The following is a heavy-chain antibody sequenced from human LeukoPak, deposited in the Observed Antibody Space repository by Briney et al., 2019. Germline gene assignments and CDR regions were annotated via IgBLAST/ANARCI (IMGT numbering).Heavy chain of an antibody. V-gene: IGHV4-30-4*01. Sequence: PSQTLSLTCTVSGGSISSGDYYWSWIRQPPGKGLEWIGYIYYSGSTYYNPSLKSRVTISVDTSKNQFSLKLSSVTAADAAVYYCARATYYYGSGAFDYWGQGTLVTVSS. D-gene: IGHD3-10*01. J-gene: IGHJ4*02. CDR3: ARATYYYGSGAFDY. CDR2: IYYSGST. CDR1: GGSISSGDYY.